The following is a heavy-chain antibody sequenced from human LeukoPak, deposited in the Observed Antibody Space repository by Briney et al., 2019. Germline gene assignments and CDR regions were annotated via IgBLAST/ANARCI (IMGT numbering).Heavy chain of an antibody. V-gene: IGHV1-18*01. CDR2: ISAYNGNT. J-gene: IGHJ4*02. CDR3: ARGQVIVVVPAASYYFDY. CDR1: GYTFTSYG. D-gene: IGHD2-2*01. Sequence: ASVKVPCKASGYTFTSYGISWVRQAPGQGLEWMGWISAYNGNTNYAQKLQGRVTMTTDTSTSTAYMELRSLRSDDTAVYYCARGQVIVVVPAASYYFDYWGQGTLVTVSS.